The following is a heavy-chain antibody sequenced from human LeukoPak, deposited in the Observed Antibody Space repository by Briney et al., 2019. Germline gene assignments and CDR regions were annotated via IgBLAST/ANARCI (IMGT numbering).Heavy chain of an antibody. J-gene: IGHJ4*02. CDR2: ISAYNGNT. V-gene: IGHV1-18*01. CDR1: GYTFTRYG. CDR3: ARDQTYYYDSSGPGGY. D-gene: IGHD3-22*01. Sequence: ASVKVSCKASGYTFTRYGISWVRQAPGQGLEWMGWISAYNGNTNYAQKLQGRVTMTTDTSTSTAYMELRSLRSDDTAVYYCARDQTYYYDSSGPGGYWGQGTLVTVSS.